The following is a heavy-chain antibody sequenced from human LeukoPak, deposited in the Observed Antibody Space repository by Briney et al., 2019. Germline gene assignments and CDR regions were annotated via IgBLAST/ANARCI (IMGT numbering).Heavy chain of an antibody. D-gene: IGHD2-21*02. CDR3: ARGVPHCGGDCYTHYFFDY. CDR2: IYYSGST. Sequence: SETLSLTCTVSGGSISSYYWSWIRQPPGKGLEWIGYIYYSGSTNYNPSLKSRVTISVDTSKNQFSLKLSSVTAADTAVYYCARGVPHCGGDCYTHYFFDYWGQGTLVTVPS. V-gene: IGHV4-59*01. CDR1: GGSISSYY. J-gene: IGHJ4*02.